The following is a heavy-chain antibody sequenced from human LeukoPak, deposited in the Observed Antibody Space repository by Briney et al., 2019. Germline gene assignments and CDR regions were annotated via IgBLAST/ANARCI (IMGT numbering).Heavy chain of an antibody. CDR1: GFTVSSNY. J-gene: IGHJ3*02. CDR3: ARGRSGYTFDI. D-gene: IGHD6-25*01. Sequence: GGSLRLSCAASGFTVSSNYMSWVRQAPGEGLEWVSVLYSGGTTHYADSLKGRFTISRDNSKNTLYLQINSLRAEDTAVYYCARGRSGYTFDIWGQGTMVTVSS. CDR2: LYSGGTT. V-gene: IGHV3-53*01.